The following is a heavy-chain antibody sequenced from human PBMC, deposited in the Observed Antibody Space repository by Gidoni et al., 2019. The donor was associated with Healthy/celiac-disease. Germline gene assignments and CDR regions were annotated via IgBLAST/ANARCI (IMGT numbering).Heavy chain of an antibody. CDR3: AREFRDYDSSPCMDV. CDR1: GGSISSYY. J-gene: IGHJ6*02. Sequence: QVQLQESGPGLVKPSETLSLTCTASGGSISSYYWSCIRQPPGKGLEWIGYIYYSGSTNYNPSLKSRVTISVDTSKNQFSLKLSSVTAADTAVYYCAREFRDYDSSPCMDVWGQGTTVTVSS. V-gene: IGHV4-59*01. CDR2: IYYSGST. D-gene: IGHD3-22*01.